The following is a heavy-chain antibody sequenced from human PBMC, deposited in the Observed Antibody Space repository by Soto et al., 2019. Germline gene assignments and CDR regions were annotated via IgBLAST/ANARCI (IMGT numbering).Heavy chain of an antibody. CDR2: IDTGNGNT. V-gene: IGHV1-3*04. D-gene: IGHD2-8*01. CDR1: GYIFTNYA. J-gene: IGHJ4*02. Sequence: QVQLVQSGAEVKKPGASVKVSCKASGYIFTNYAIHWVRQAPGQTLEWMGWIDTGNGNTRHSQKFQGRVTITRDTYANTAGMDLTSLRSEDPAVYYCARHSKSDPRGVEAQQDDNFDYWGQGTLGTVSS. CDR3: ARHSKSDPRGVEAQQDDNFDY.